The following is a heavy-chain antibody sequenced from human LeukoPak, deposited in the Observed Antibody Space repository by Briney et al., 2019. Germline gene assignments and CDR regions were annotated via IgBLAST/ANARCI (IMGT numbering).Heavy chain of an antibody. CDR3: ARVTHYYDSRTFDP. V-gene: IGHV3-11*01. Sequence: PGGSLRLSCAASGFTFSDYFMSWIRQAPGKGLEWVSYISTSSSIIYYADSVKGRFTNSRDNTKNSLFLQMNSLRAEDTAVYYCARVTHYYDSRTFDPWGQGTLVTVSS. D-gene: IGHD3-22*01. CDR1: GFTFSDYF. CDR2: ISTSSSII. J-gene: IGHJ5*02.